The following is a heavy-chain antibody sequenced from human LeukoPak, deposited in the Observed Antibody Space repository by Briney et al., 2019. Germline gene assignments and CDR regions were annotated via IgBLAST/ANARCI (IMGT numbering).Heavy chain of an antibody. CDR2: ISAYNGNT. V-gene: IGHV1-18*01. Sequence: ASVKVSCKASGYTFTSYGISWVRQAPGQGLEWMGWISAYNGNTNYAQKLQGRVTMTTDTSTSTAYMELRSLRSDDTAVYYCARVGYCSSTSCPSYYYYYYMDVWGKGTTVTVSS. CDR3: ARVGYCSSTSCPSYYYYYYMDV. CDR1: GYTFTSYG. D-gene: IGHD2-2*01. J-gene: IGHJ6*03.